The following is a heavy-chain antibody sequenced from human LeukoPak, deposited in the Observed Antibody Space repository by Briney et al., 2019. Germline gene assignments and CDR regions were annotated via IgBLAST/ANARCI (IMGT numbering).Heavy chain of an antibody. V-gene: IGHV5-51*01. J-gene: IGHJ3*01. Sequence: RGESLKISCEGSGYTFNTYWIAWVRQMPGKGLEWMGIIYPDDSDTRYSPSFQGQVTISADKSVSRASLQWSSLKASDTAIYYCARPNITSYYDSRGYDGFDVWGQGTMVTVSS. CDR3: ARPNITSYYDSRGYDGFDV. CDR1: GYTFNTYW. D-gene: IGHD3-22*01. CDR2: IYPDDSDT.